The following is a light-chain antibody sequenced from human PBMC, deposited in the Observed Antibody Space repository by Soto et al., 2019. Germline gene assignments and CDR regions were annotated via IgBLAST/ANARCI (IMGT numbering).Light chain of an antibody. V-gene: IGKV1-5*03. CDR2: KAS. J-gene: IGKJ4*01. CDR3: LKYDNYPLT. Sequence: DIQMTQSPSTLSASVGDRVTITCLASQSIGSELAWYQQKPGKAPKLLIYKASSLESGVPSTFSGSGSGTEFSLTVSSLQPDDFATYYCLKYDNYPLTFGGGTKVDIK. CDR1: QSIGSE.